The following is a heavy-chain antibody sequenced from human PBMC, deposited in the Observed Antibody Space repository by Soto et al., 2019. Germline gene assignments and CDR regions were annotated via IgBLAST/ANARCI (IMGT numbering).Heavy chain of an antibody. D-gene: IGHD1-26*01. V-gene: IGHV1-18*01. CDR3: ARDRREPTYPYYYYGMDV. J-gene: IGHJ6*02. CDR2: ISAYNGNT. CDR1: GYTFTSYG. Sequence: RASVKVSCKASGYTFTSYGISWVRQAPGQGLEWMGWISAYNGNTNYAQKLQGRVTMTTDTSTSTAYMELRSLRSDDTAVYYCARDRREPTYPYYYYGMDVWGQGTTVTVSS.